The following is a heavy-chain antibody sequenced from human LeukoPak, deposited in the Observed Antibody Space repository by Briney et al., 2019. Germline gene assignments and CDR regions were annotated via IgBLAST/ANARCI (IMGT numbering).Heavy chain of an antibody. Sequence: KTSETLSLTCTVSGGSISSYYWSWIRQPPGKGLEWIGYIYYSGSTHYNPSLKSRVTISVDTSKNQFSLKLSSVTAADTAVYFCARDGIAAAGFDYWGQGTLVTVSS. V-gene: IGHV4-59*12. CDR2: IYYSGST. CDR1: GGSISSYY. J-gene: IGHJ4*02. D-gene: IGHD6-13*01. CDR3: ARDGIAAAGFDY.